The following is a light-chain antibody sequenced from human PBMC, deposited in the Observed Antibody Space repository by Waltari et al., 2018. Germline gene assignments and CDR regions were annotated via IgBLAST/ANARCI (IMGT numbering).Light chain of an antibody. J-gene: IGKJ4*01. CDR2: GAS. CDR3: QQYGSAPLT. CDR1: HIVTNYY. V-gene: IGKV3-20*01. Sequence: EVVLTQSPGTLSLSPGERATLSCRASHIVTNYYLAWYQQKPGQTPRHLTYGASSRYTGIPDRFSGSGSETDVILAINGLEPEEFAVYYCQQYGSAPLTLGGGTKVEIK.